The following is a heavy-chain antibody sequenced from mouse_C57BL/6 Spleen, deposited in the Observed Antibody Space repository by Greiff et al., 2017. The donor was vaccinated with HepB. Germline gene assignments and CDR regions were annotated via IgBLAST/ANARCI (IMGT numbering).Heavy chain of an antibody. J-gene: IGHJ1*03. D-gene: IGHD1-1*01. Sequence: EVQLVESGPGLVKPSQSLSLTCSVTGYSITSGYYWNWIRQFPGNKLEWMGYISYDGSNNYNPSLKNRISITRDTSKNQFFLKLNSVTTEDTATYYCAREGVYYGSSLWYFDVWGTGTTVTVSS. CDR3: AREGVYYGSSLWYFDV. CDR1: GYSITSGYY. CDR2: ISYDGSN. V-gene: IGHV3-6*01.